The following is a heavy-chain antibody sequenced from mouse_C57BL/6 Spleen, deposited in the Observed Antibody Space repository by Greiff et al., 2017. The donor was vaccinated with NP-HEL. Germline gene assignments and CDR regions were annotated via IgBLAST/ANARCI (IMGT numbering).Heavy chain of an antibody. CDR2: IYPRSGNT. CDR1: GYTFTSYG. D-gene: IGHD3-3*01. Sequence: VQLQQSGAELARPGASVKLSCKASGYTFTSYGISWVKQRTGQGLEWIGEIYPRSGNTYYNEKFKGKATLTADKSSSTAYMELRSLTSGDSAVYFCARASGTGYWGQGTTLTVSS. CDR3: ARASGTGY. V-gene: IGHV1-81*01. J-gene: IGHJ2*01.